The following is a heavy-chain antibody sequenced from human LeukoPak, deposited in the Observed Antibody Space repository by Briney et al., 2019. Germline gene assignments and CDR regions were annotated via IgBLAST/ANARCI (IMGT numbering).Heavy chain of an antibody. CDR1: TGSLNSYY. D-gene: IGHD5-18*01. Sequence: PSETLSLTCTVSTGSLNSYYWGWVRQPAGRGLEWIGRIYTTGHADYDPSLQSRVTMSVDTSQKQFSLNLNSVTAADTATYFCARHGYTASHFFLDYWSQGTPVTVSS. V-gene: IGHV4-4*07. J-gene: IGHJ4*02. CDR3: ARHGYTASHFFLDY. CDR2: IYTTGHA.